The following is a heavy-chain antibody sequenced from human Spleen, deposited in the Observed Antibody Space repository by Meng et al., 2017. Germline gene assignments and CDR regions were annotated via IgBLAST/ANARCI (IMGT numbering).Heavy chain of an antibody. CDR2: INGGNGNT. Sequence: QVQLVQPGAEVTKPGASVKLSCKASGYTFSSYAMHWVRQAPGQSLEWMGWINGGNGNTKYSDKFQDRVTITRDTSASTVYMDLRSLTFEDTAVYYCARGYSTIFGVVIALWGQGTLVTVSS. CDR1: GYTFSSYA. CDR3: ARGYSTIFGVVIAL. D-gene: IGHD3-3*01. J-gene: IGHJ1*01. V-gene: IGHV1-3*01.